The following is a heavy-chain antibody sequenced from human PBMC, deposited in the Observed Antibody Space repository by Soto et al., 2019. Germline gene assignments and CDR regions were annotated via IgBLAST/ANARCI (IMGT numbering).Heavy chain of an antibody. CDR2: IWYDGSNK. Sequence: GGSLRLSCAASGFTFSSYGMHWVRQAPGKGLEWVAVIWYDGSNKYYADSVKGRFTISRDNSKNTLYLQMNSLRAEDTAVYYCARDRGLTWDYYYYYYMDVWGKGTTVTVSS. V-gene: IGHV3-33*01. CDR1: GFTFSSYG. CDR3: ARDRGLTWDYYYYYYMDV. J-gene: IGHJ6*03. D-gene: IGHD3-16*01.